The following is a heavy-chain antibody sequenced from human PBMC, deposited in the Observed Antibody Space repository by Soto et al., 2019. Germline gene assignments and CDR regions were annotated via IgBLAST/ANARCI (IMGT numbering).Heavy chain of an antibody. D-gene: IGHD5-12*01. Sequence: SETLSLTCTVSGGSVTNSSYYWGWIRQSPGKGLEWIGSVYYRGRSYSKSSVKSRVTISVDTSKNRFSLSLNSVTASDTAVYFCVSQRATVPTQAYFDYWGPGALVTVSS. CDR2: VYYRGRS. V-gene: IGHV4-39*01. J-gene: IGHJ4*02. CDR1: GGSVTNSSYY. CDR3: VSQRATVPTQAYFDY.